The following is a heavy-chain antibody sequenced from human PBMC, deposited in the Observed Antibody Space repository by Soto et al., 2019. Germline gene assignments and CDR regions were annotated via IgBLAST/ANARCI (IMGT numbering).Heavy chain of an antibody. V-gene: IGHV3-9*01. D-gene: IGHD3-22*01. J-gene: IGHJ6*02. CDR2: ITWNSGHI. CDR3: AKDTGDSSGSYYYYYYGMDV. Sequence: GGSLRLSCTASGFIFNNYAMHWVRQAPGKGLEWVSGITWNSGHIGYADSVKGRFTISRDNAENSLYLQMNSLRPEDTALYYCAKDTGDSSGSYYYYYYGMDVWGQGTTVPVSS. CDR1: GFIFNNYA.